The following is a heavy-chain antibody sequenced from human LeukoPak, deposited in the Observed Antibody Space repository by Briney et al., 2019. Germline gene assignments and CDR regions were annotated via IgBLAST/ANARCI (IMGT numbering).Heavy chain of an antibody. CDR3: ARGGSYISSSKSFDY. J-gene: IGHJ4*02. Sequence: GSLRLSCAASGFTFSSYAMHWVRQAPGKGLEWVAVISYDGSNKYYADSVKGRFTISRDNSKNTLYLQMNSLRAEDTAVYYCARGGSYISSSKSFDYWGQGTLVTVSS. D-gene: IGHD6-6*01. CDR2: ISYDGSNK. V-gene: IGHV3-30*04. CDR1: GFTFSSYA.